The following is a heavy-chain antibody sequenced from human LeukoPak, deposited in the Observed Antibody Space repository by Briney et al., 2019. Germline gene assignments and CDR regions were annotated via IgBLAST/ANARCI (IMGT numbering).Heavy chain of an antibody. CDR3: AKDKGRGSSWYYFDY. CDR1: GFTFDDYA. D-gene: IGHD6-13*01. V-gene: IGHV3-9*01. J-gene: IGHJ4*02. Sequence: PGGSLRLSCAASGFTFDDYAMHWVRQAPGKGLEWVSGISWNSGSIGYADSVKGRFTISRDNAKNSLYLQMNSLRAEDTALYYCAKDKGRGSSWYYFDYWGQGTLVTVSS. CDR2: ISWNSGSI.